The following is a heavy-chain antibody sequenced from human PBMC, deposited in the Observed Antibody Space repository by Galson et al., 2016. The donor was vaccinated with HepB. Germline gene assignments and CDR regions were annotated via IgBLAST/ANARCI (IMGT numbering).Heavy chain of an antibody. CDR2: IYWDDDK. Sequence: PALVKPTQTLTLTCTLSGFSLSPSGVGVAWIRQPPGKAPEWLALIYWDDDKRYSPSLESRLTITKDTSKNQVVLTMTNMDHVDTGTYYCARWFGQYYFDFWGQGTLVTVSS. CDR1: GFSLSPSGVG. D-gene: IGHD3-10*01. J-gene: IGHJ4*02. CDR3: ARWFGQYYFDF. V-gene: IGHV2-5*02.